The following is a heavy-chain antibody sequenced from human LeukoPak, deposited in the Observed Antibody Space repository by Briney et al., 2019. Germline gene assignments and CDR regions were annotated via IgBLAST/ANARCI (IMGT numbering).Heavy chain of an antibody. CDR3: TRRPDYYDSSGYEN. J-gene: IGHJ4*02. D-gene: IGHD3-22*01. V-gene: IGHV3-73*01. CDR1: GFTFSGSA. Sequence: GGSLRLSCAASGFTFSGSAMHWVRQASGKGLEWVGRIKSKANSYATAYAASVKGRFTISRDDSKNTAYLQMNSLKTEDTAVYYCTRRPDYYDSSGYENWGQGTLVTVSS. CDR2: IKSKANSYAT.